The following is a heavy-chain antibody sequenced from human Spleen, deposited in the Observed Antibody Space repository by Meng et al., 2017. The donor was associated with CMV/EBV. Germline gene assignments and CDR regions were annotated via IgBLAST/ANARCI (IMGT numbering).Heavy chain of an antibody. CDR3: VRSKAIFAVVGPRRGQIDY. J-gene: IGHJ4*02. Sequence: SETLSLTCSVSGGSISSGDSYWGWIRQSPGKGLEWIGSIYHNGNIYHNPSLKSRLTLSIGMSKTHFSLQLHSVTAADTAVYYCVRSKAIFAVVGPRRGQIDYWGQGRLVTVSS. V-gene: IGHV4-39*02. CDR2: IYHNGNI. D-gene: IGHD3-3*01. CDR1: GGSISSGDSY.